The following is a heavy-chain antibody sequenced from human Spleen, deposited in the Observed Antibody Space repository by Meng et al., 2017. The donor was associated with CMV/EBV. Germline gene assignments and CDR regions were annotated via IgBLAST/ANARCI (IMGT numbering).Heavy chain of an antibody. J-gene: IGHJ5*02. CDR3: ARDQGRNWFDP. CDR2: ISSSSSYI. CDR1: GFTFSSYS. D-gene: IGHD2-15*01. V-gene: IGHV3-21*01. Sequence: GESLKISCAASGFTFSSYSMNWVRQAPGKGLEWVSSISSSSSYIYYADSVKGRFTISRDNAKNSLYLQMNSLRAEDTAVYYCARDQGRNWFDPWGQGTLVTVSS.